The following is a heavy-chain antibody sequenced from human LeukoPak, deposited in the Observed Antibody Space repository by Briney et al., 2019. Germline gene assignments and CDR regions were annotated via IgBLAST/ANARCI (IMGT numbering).Heavy chain of an antibody. V-gene: IGHV4-59*01. J-gene: IGHJ3*02. CDR2: IHHSGST. Sequence: SETLSLTCAVSGAAISGYYWNWIRQPPGKGLEWIGHIHHSGSTTYNPSLQSRVTISIDTPKNQISLRLSSVTAADTAVYYCARDAESDDHADFHIWGQGTMVTVSS. D-gene: IGHD1-14*01. CDR1: GAAISGYY. CDR3: ARDAESDDHADFHI.